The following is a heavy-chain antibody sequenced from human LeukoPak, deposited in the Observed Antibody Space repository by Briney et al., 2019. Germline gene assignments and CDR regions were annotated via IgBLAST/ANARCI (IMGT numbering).Heavy chain of an antibody. CDR2: INHSGST. CDR3: SRLSAMLRGPEPFYYFEY. J-gene: IGHJ4*02. Sequence: SETLSLTCAVYGGSFSGYYWSWIRQPPGKGLEWIGEINHSGSTNYNPSLKSRVTISVDTSKNQFSLKLSSVTAADTAVYYCSRLSAMLRGPEPFYYFEYWGQGILVTVSS. D-gene: IGHD3-10*01. V-gene: IGHV4-34*01. CDR1: GGSFSGYY.